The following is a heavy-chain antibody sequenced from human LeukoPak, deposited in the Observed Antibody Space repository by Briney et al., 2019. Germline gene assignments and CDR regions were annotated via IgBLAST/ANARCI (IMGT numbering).Heavy chain of an antibody. Sequence: GGSLRLSCAASGFTFSSYAMSWVRQAPGKGLEWVSAISGSGGSTYYADSVKGRFTISRDNSKNTLYLQMNSLRAEDTAVYYCAKRHYDSSGYPSYDFDYWGQGTLVTVSS. D-gene: IGHD3-22*01. V-gene: IGHV3-23*01. CDR1: GFTFSSYA. CDR2: ISGSGGST. CDR3: AKRHYDSSGYPSYDFDY. J-gene: IGHJ4*02.